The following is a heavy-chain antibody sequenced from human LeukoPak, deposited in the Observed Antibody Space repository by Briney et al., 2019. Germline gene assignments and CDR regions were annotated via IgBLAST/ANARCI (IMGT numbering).Heavy chain of an antibody. Sequence: SGGSLRLSCAASGFTFSNYVMSWVRQAPGKGLEWVSAVSESGGSTYYAASVKGRFTISRDNAKNSLYLQMNSLRAEDTAVYYCAREGYIAAAGTLPHWGQGTLVTVSS. CDR2: VSESGGST. D-gene: IGHD6-13*01. V-gene: IGHV3-23*01. J-gene: IGHJ4*02. CDR3: AREGYIAAAGTLPH. CDR1: GFTFSNYV.